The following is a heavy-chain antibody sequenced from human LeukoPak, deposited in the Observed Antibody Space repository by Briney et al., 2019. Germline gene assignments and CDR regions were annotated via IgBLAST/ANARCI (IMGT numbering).Heavy chain of an antibody. D-gene: IGHD3-9*01. CDR1: GGSVNSGDYY. Sequence: SETLSLTCTVSGGSVNSGDYYWSWIRQPPGKGLEHIGYIYYTGTTNYNPSLKSRVTISVDTSKNQFSLNLSSVTAADTAVYYCARHMFLTGAQRAFDYWGQGTLVTVSS. CDR2: IYYTGTT. V-gene: IGHV4-61*08. CDR3: ARHMFLTGAQRAFDY. J-gene: IGHJ4*02.